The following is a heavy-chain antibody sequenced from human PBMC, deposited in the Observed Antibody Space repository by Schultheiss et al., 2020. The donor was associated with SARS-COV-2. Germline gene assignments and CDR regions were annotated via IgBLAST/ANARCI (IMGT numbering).Heavy chain of an antibody. D-gene: IGHD6-13*01. CDR2: INYRGST. CDR1: GGSFSGYY. CDR3: ARGRLAAAGLDY. V-gene: IGHV4-34*01. J-gene: IGHJ4*02. Sequence: SETLSLTCAVYGGSFSGYYWSWIRQPPGKGLEWIGEINYRGSTNYNPSLKSRVTISVDTSKKQFSLKLSSVTAADTAVYYCARGRLAAAGLDYWGQGTLVTVSS.